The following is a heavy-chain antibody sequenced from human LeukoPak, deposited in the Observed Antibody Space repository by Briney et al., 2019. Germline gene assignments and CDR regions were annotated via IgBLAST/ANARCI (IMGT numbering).Heavy chain of an antibody. CDR3: ARDSTGTTWQLDY. CDR1: GGAFSSYA. V-gene: IGHV1-69*05. Sequence: ASVKVSCKAAGGAFSSYAFSWVRQAPGQGLEWMGGLIPMLRTPNYAQKFLGRVTITTDESTSTAYMELTSLGADDTAVYYCARDSTGTTWQLDYWGQGTLVTVSS. CDR2: LIPMLRTP. J-gene: IGHJ4*02. D-gene: IGHD1-1*01.